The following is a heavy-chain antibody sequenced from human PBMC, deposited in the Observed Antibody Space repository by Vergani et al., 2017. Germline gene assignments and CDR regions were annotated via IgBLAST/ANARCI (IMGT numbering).Heavy chain of an antibody. CDR2: IYYSGST. J-gene: IGHJ4*02. D-gene: IGHD2-2*01. CDR1: GGSISSYY. CDR3: ARDPVVVVPAAKHERRELDGY. Sequence: QVQLQESGPGLVKPSETLSLPCTVSGGSISSYYWSWIRQPPGKGLEWIGYIYYSGSTYYNPSLKSRVTISVDTSKNQFSLKLSSVTAADTAVYYCARDPVVVVPAAKHERRELDGYWGQGTLVTVSS. V-gene: IGHV4-59*12.